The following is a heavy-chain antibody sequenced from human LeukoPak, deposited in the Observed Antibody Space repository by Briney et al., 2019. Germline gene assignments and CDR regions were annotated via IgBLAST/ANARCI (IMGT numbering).Heavy chain of an antibody. CDR2: INHSGST. J-gene: IGHJ4*02. V-gene: IGHV4-34*01. D-gene: IGHD2-15*01. Sequence: SETLPLTCAVYGGSFSGYYWSWIRQPPGKGLEWIREINHSGSTNYNPSLKSRVTISVDTSKNQFSLKLSSVTAADTAVYYCASERIVVVAATIFDYWGQGTLVTVSS. CDR3: ASERIVVVAATIFDY. CDR1: GGSFSGYY.